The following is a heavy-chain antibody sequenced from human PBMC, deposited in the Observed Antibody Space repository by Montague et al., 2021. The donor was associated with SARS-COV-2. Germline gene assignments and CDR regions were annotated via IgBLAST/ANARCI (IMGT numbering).Heavy chain of an antibody. CDR1: GGSIRTSDYY. Sequence: SETLSLTCSVSGGSIRTSDYYWGWIRQPPGKGLEWIGTIYYSGYTYYNPSLKSRVTISLDTYNNQFYLRLNSVTAAETAVYYCVSPSMILVFWGQGPLVT. J-gene: IGHJ4*02. CDR3: VSPSMILVF. CDR2: IYYSGYT. D-gene: IGHD3-22*01. V-gene: IGHV4-39*01.